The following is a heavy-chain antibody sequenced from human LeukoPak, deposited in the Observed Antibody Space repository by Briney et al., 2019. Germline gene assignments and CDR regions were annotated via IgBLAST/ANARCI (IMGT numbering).Heavy chain of an antibody. CDR1: GFTFSSFW. CDR3: ARAWDSGTVAVAGYFDY. CDR2: IKQDGSEK. J-gene: IGHJ4*02. Sequence: GGSLRLSCASSGFTFSSFWMSWVRQAPGTGLEWVANIKQDGSEKYFVDSVKGRFTISRDNAKNSLYLQMNSLRAEDTAVYYCARAWDSGTVAVAGYFDYWGQGTLVTVSS. V-gene: IGHV3-7*01. D-gene: IGHD6-19*01.